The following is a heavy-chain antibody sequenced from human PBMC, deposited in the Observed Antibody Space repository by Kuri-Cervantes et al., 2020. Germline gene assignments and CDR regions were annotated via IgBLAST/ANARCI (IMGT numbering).Heavy chain of an antibody. J-gene: IGHJ5*02. D-gene: IGHD1-26*01. CDR1: GGSISSGGYS. CDR2: IYHSGST. V-gene: IGHV4-30-2*01. Sequence: SETLSLTCAVSGGSISSGGYSWSWIRQPPGKGLEWIGYIYHSGSTNYNPSLKSRVTISVDTSKNQFSLKLSSATAADTAVYYCARDPGGGSWFDPWGQGTLVTVSS. CDR3: ARDPGGGSWFDP.